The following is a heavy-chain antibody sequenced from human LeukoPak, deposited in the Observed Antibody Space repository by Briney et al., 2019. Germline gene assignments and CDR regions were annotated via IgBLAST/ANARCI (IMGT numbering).Heavy chain of an antibody. D-gene: IGHD5-12*01. CDR3: AKPRLRGGYLFDY. V-gene: IGHV3-30*18. J-gene: IGHJ4*02. Sequence: QSGGSLKLSCAASGFTFSDSAMHWVRQASGKGLEWMAVVSDDGSNKYYEDSVRGRFTISRDNSMNTLYLQMSSLRDEDTAVYYCAKPRLRGGYLFDYWGQGTLVTVSS. CDR1: GFTFSDSA. CDR2: VSDDGSNK.